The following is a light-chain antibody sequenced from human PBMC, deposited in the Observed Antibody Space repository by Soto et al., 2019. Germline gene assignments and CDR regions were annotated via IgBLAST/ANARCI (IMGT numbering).Light chain of an antibody. V-gene: IGLV1-40*01. CDR1: GSNIGAGYD. CDR3: QSYDSSLSVV. Sequence: QSVLTQPPSVSGAPGQRVTISCTGSGSNIGAGYDVHWYQQLPGTAPKLLIYGNSNRPSGVPDRFSGSKSGTSVSLAITGLQAEDEADYYCQSYDSSLSVVFGGGTKLTVL. J-gene: IGLJ2*01. CDR2: GNS.